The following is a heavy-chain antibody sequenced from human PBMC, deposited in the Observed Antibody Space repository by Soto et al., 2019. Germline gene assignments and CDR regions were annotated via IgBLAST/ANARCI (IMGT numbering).Heavy chain of an antibody. V-gene: IGHV3-30*03. D-gene: IGHD3-16*01. CDR1: GFTFSRDG. CDR3: EGGFNWGDY. J-gene: IGHJ4*02. Sequence: QVQLVESGGGVVQPGRSLRLSCAASGFTFSRDGMLWVRQAPGKGLEWVAVISYDGSDKYYADSVKGRFTISRDNSKKAVYLQMNSLRVDDTAVYYCEGGFNWGDYWGQGTLVTVSS. CDR2: ISYDGSDK.